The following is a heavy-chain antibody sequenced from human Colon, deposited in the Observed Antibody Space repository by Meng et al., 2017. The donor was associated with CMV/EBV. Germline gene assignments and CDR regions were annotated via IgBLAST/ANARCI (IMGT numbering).Heavy chain of an antibody. V-gene: IGHV1-8*01. J-gene: IGHJ6*02. CDR3: ARDVAGSNYYRYYGADV. D-gene: IGHD6-13*01. CDR1: GYTFTSYD. CDR2: MNPNSGNT. Sequence: ASVKVSCKASGYTFTSYDINWVRQATGQGLEWMGWMNPNSGNTGYAQKFQGRVTMTRNTSISTAYMELSNLRVEDTATYYCARDVAGSNYYRYYGADVWGQGTTVTVSS.